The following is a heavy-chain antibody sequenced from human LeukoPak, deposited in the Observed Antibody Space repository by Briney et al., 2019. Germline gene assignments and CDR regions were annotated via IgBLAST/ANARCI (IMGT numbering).Heavy chain of an antibody. D-gene: IGHD6-13*01. CDR3: AKDSYSRGRAYYYYMDV. CDR2: IRYDGSNK. V-gene: IGHV3-30*02. Sequence: GGSLRLSCAASGFTVSSNYMSWVRQAPGKGLEWVAFIRYDGSNKYYADSVKGRFTISRDNSKNTLYLQMNSLRAEDTAVYYCAKDSYSRGRAYYYYMDVWGKGTTVTVSS. J-gene: IGHJ6*03. CDR1: GFTVSSNY.